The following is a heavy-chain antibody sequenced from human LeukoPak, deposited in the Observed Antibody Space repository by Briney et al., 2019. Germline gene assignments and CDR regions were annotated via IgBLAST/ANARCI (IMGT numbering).Heavy chain of an antibody. CDR1: GFTFRIYG. D-gene: IGHD1-1*01. V-gene: IGHV3-30*02. Sequence: GGSLRLSCAASGFTFRIYGIHWVRQAPGKGLDWVTFIRSDGSDKFYADSVKGRFTISRDNSKNTVYLQMNSLRLEDAAMYYCAKELDLDGTTFFFDRWGQGALVTVSS. J-gene: IGHJ4*02. CDR3: AKELDLDGTTFFFDR. CDR2: IRSDGSDK.